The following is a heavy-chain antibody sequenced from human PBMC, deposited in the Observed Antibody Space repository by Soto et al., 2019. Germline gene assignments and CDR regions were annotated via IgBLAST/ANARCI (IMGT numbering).Heavy chain of an antibody. D-gene: IGHD3-9*01. J-gene: IGHJ4*02. Sequence: PGGSLRLSCAASGFTFSSYGMHWVRQAPGKGLEWVAVIWYDGSNKYYADSVKGRFTISRDNSKNTLYLQMNSLRAEDTAVYYCARDWSLTGYSRAFDYWGQGALVTVSS. V-gene: IGHV3-33*01. CDR1: GFTFSSYG. CDR2: IWYDGSNK. CDR3: ARDWSLTGYSRAFDY.